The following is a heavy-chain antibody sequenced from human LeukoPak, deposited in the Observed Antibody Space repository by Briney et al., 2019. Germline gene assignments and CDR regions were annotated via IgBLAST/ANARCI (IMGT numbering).Heavy chain of an antibody. V-gene: IGHV3-23*01. Sequence: GGSLRLSCAASGFTFSTYGMNWVRQAPGKGLEWVSLISGSGGSTYYADSVKGRFTISRDNSKNTLYLQMNSLRAEDTAVYYCAKGGGSRNFDYWGQGTLVAVSS. CDR2: ISGSGGST. D-gene: IGHD1-26*01. CDR3: AKGGGSRNFDY. J-gene: IGHJ4*02. CDR1: GFTFSTYG.